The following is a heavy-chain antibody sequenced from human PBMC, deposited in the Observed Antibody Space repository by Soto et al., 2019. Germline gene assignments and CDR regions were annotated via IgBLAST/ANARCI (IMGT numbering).Heavy chain of an antibody. CDR2: INTSGST. J-gene: IGHJ6*02. D-gene: IGHD5-18*01. CDR3: ARGPTYRDGFTYYYGMDV. Sequence: PSETLSLTCTVSGGSISSNSWSWVRQPAGKGLEWIGRINTSGSTTYTPSLRSRVTMSVDTSKNQFYLKLSSVTAADTAVYYCARGPTYRDGFTYYYGMDVWGQGTTVTVSS. V-gene: IGHV4-4*07. CDR1: GGSISSNS.